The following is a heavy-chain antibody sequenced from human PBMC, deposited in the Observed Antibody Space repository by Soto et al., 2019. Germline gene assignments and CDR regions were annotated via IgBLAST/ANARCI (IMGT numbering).Heavy chain of an antibody. Sequence: QVQLQESGPGLVKPSETLSLTCTVSGGSMYSYYWTWIRQPAGKGLEWIGHIDTSGSASHITSLRGQVTMSLDTSKNGFSLNLTAVTASHTAVYYCARDSSRYEFDYWGQGTLVAVSS. CDR2: IDTSGSA. V-gene: IGHV4-4*07. J-gene: IGHJ4*02. CDR1: GGSMYSYY. CDR3: ARDSSRYEFDY. D-gene: IGHD3-16*01.